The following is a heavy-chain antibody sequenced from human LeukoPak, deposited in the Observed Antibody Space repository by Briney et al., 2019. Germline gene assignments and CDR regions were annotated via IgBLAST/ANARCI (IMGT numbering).Heavy chain of an antibody. J-gene: IGHJ5*02. CDR3: ARGRAAAVTNWFDP. V-gene: IGHV1-2*02. Sequence: ASVKVSCKASGYTFTGYYMHWVRQAPGQGLEWMGWINPNSGGTNYAQKFQGRVTMTRDTSISTAYMELSRLRSDDTAVYYCARGRAAAVTNWFDPWGQGTLGTVSS. D-gene: IGHD6-13*01. CDR1: GYTFTGYY. CDR2: INPNSGGT.